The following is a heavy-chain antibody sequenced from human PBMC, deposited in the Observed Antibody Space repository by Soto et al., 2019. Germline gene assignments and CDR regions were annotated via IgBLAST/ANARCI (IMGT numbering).Heavy chain of an antibody. CDR2: IWYDGSNK. J-gene: IGHJ5*02. Sequence: QVQLVESGGGVVQPGRSLRLSCAASGFTFSSYGMHWVRQAPGKGLEWVAVIWYDGSNKYYADSVKGRFTISRDNSKNTQYLQMNSLRDEDTAVYYCARDVPEYYSGGSCYEGSQGNWFDPWGQGTLVTVSS. D-gene: IGHD2-15*01. V-gene: IGHV3-33*01. CDR1: GFTFSSYG. CDR3: ARDVPEYYSGGSCYEGSQGNWFDP.